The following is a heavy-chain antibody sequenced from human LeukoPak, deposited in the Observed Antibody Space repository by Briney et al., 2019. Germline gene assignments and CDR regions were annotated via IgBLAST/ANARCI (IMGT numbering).Heavy chain of an antibody. J-gene: IGHJ5*02. CDR3: ARDRGSTSFDP. Sequence: SETLSLTCTVSGGSISSGSYYWSWIRQPPGKGLEWIGYIYYSGSTNYNPSLKSRVTISVDTSKNQFSLKLSSVTAADTAVYYCARDRGSTSFDPWGQGTLVTVSS. CDR2: IYYSGST. D-gene: IGHD2-2*01. V-gene: IGHV4-61*01. CDR1: GGSISSGSYY.